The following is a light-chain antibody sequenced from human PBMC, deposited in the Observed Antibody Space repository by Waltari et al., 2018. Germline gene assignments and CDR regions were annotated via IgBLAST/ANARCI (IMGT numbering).Light chain of an antibody. CDR1: SSDVGAYNY. Sequence: QSALTQPASVSGSTGQSITIPCTRTSSDVGAYNYVPWYQQHPGKAPKLMIYEVGNRPSGVSNRFSGSKSGNTASLTISGLQAEDEADYYCSSYTSSSTLVVFGGGTKLTVL. CDR3: SSYTSSSTLVV. CDR2: EVG. V-gene: IGLV2-14*01. J-gene: IGLJ2*01.